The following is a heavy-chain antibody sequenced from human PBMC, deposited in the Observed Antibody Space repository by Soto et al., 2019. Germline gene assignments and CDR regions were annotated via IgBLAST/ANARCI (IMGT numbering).Heavy chain of an antibody. J-gene: IGHJ2*01. V-gene: IGHV3-23*01. CDR2: ITGSGTSI. CDR3: AKKGSPSGDNKNWYLAL. Sequence: GGSLRLSCAASGFLFSSYAMTWVRQAPGMGLKWISVITGSGTSIYYADSAKGRFTISRDNSKNTLYLQMNSLRAEDTALYYCAKKGSPSGDNKNWYLALWGRGTLVTVSS. CDR1: GFLFSSYA. D-gene: IGHD1-26*01.